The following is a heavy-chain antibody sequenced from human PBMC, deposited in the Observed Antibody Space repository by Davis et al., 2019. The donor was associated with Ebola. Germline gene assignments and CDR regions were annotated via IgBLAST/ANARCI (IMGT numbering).Heavy chain of an antibody. V-gene: IGHV3-30-3*01. Sequence: PGGSLRLSCAASGFTFSSYAMHWVRQAPGKGLEWVAVISYDGSNKYYADSVKGRFTISRDNSKNTLYLQMNSLRAEDTAVYYCARVQSLYYYGMDVWGQGTTVTVSS. CDR1: GFTFSSYA. D-gene: IGHD4-11*01. CDR3: ARVQSLYYYGMDV. CDR2: ISYDGSNK. J-gene: IGHJ6*02.